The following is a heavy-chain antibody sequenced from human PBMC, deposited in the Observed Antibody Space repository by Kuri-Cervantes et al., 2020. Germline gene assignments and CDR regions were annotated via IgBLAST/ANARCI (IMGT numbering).Heavy chain of an antibody. CDR3: AREGDYGDYYMDV. D-gene: IGHD4-17*01. CDR2: IYYSGST. Sequence: SETLSLTCTVSGGSISRGGYYWSWIRQHPGKGLEWIGYIYYSGSTYYNPSLKSRVTISVDTSKNQFSLKLSSVTAADTAVYYCAREGDYGDYYMDVWGKGATVTVSS. V-gene: IGHV4-31*03. J-gene: IGHJ6*03. CDR1: GGSISRGGYY.